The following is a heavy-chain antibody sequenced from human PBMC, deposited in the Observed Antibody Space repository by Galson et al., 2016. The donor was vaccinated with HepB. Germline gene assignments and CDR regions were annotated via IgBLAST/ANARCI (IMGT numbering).Heavy chain of an antibody. D-gene: IGHD1-26*01. CDR1: GFTFSDYY. CDR3: ARAQGWELPNY. CDR2: ITSSGSTI. J-gene: IGHJ4*02. Sequence: CAASGFTFSDYYMSWIRQAPGKGLEWVSYITSSGSTIHYADSVKGRFTISRDNAKTSLYLQMNSLRAEDTAVYYCARAQGWELPNYWGQGTLVTVSS. V-gene: IGHV3-11*01.